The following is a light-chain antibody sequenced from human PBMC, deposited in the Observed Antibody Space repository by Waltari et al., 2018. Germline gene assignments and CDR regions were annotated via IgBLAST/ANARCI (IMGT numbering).Light chain of an antibody. CDR3: QQSYSTPLST. V-gene: IGKV1-39*01. J-gene: IGKJ5*01. CDR2: AAS. Sequence: DIQMTQFPSSLSAAVGDRVTITCRASQNINKYLNWYQHKPGKAPKLLIYAASSLLSGVPSRFSGSGSGTDFTLTISSLQPEDFATYYCQQSYSTPLSTFGQGTRLQIK. CDR1: QNINKY.